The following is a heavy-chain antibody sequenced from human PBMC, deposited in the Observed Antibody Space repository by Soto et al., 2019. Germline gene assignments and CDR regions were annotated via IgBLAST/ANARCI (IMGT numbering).Heavy chain of an antibody. V-gene: IGHV5-10-1*01. CDR1: GYSFTSYW. J-gene: IGHJ6*02. CDR2: IDPSDSYT. CDR3: ARRSSDILTVPGYYYGMDV. Sequence: PGESLKISCKGSGYSFTSYWISWVRQMPGKGLEWMGRIDPSDSYTNYSPSFQGHVTISADKSISTAYLQWSSLKASDTAMYYCARRSSDILTVPGYYYGMDVWGQGTTVTVSS. D-gene: IGHD3-9*01.